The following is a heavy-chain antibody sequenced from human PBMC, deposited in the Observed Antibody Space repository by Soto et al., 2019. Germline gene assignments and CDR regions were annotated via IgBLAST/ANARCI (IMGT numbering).Heavy chain of an antibody. CDR2: INTYNGNT. V-gene: IGHV1-18*01. CDR3: ARGVGSGTYYNQYNWFDP. Sequence: QVQLVQSGAEVKKPGASVKVSCKASGYTFTNYGISWVRQDPGQGLEWMGGINTYNGNTNHAQKLQGRVTMTTDTSTSTAYMELRSLRSDDTAVYYCARGVGSGTYYNQYNWFDPWGQGTLVTVSS. CDR1: GYTFTNYG. J-gene: IGHJ5*02. D-gene: IGHD3-10*01.